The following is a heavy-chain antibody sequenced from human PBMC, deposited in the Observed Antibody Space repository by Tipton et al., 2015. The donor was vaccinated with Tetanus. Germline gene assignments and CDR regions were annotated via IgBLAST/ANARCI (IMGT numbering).Heavy chain of an antibody. D-gene: IGHD4-17*01. CDR1: GGSFSGYY. V-gene: IGHV4-34*01. CDR2: INHSGST. J-gene: IGHJ6*02. Sequence: TLSLTCAVYGGSFSGYYWSWIRQPPGKGLEWIGEINHSGSTNYNPSLKSRVTISVDTSENQFSLKLSSETAADTAVYYCARGRRLPAHYYYGMDVWGQGTTVTVSS. CDR3: ARGRRLPAHYYYGMDV.